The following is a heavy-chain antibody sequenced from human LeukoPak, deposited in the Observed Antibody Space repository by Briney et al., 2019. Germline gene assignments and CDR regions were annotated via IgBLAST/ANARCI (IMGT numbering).Heavy chain of an antibody. V-gene: IGHV4-59*01. CDR2: IFYSGIT. Sequence: SETLSLTCTVSGGSISNDYWSWIRQPPGKGLEYIGYIFYSGITNYNPSLKSRVTISVDTSKSQFSLKLTSVTAADTAVYYCARLGARGENGGYYAYFDYWGQGTLVTVSS. CDR3: ARLGARGENGGYYAYFDY. CDR1: GGSISNDY. J-gene: IGHJ4*02. D-gene: IGHD3-22*01.